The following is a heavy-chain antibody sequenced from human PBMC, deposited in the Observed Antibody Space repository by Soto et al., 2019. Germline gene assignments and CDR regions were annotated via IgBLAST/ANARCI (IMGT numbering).Heavy chain of an antibody. Sequence: ASVKVSCKASGYTFTSYAMHWVRQAPGQRLEWMGWINAGNGNTKYSQKFQGRVTITRDTSASTAYMELSSLRSEDTAVYYCARDDSSGYLPLGAFDIWGQGTMVTVS. V-gene: IGHV1-3*01. D-gene: IGHD3-22*01. CDR3: ARDDSSGYLPLGAFDI. J-gene: IGHJ3*02. CDR1: GYTFTSYA. CDR2: INAGNGNT.